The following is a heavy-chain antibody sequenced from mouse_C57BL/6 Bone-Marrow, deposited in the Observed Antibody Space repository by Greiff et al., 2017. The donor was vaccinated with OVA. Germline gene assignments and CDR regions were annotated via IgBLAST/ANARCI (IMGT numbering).Heavy chain of an antibody. Sequence: QVQLQQSGAELARPGASVKLSCKASGYTFTSYGISWVKQRTGQGLEWIGEIYPRSGNTYYNEKFKGKATLTADKSSSTAYMELRSLTSEDSAVYFCARLGGITTVVDYFDYWGQGTTLTVSS. V-gene: IGHV1-81*01. CDR2: IYPRSGNT. CDR1: GYTFTSYG. J-gene: IGHJ2*01. D-gene: IGHD1-1*01. CDR3: ARLGGITTVVDYFDY.